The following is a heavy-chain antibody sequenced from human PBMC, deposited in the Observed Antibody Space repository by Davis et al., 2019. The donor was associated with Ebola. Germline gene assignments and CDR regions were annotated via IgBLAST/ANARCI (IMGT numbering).Heavy chain of an antibody. CDR1: AYTFTTYG. CDR2: ISAYNGNT. J-gene: IGHJ3*02. Sequence: ASAQVSCKASAYTFTTYGISWVRQAPGQGLEWMGWISAYNGNTNYAQKLQGRVTMTTDTSTSTAYMELRSLRSDDTAVYYCASRIKVVAATDDAFDIWGQGTMVTVSS. D-gene: IGHD2-15*01. V-gene: IGHV1-18*04. CDR3: ASRIKVVAATDDAFDI.